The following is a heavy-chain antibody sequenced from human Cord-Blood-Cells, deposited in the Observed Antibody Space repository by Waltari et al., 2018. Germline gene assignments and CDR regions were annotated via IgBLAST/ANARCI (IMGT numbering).Heavy chain of an antibody. Sequence: QVQLVQSGAEVKTPGSTVKVSCTAFGGTFRSFSIPWVRQAPGQGLAWMGGIIPILGIANYAQKFQGRVTITADESTSTAYMELSSLRSEDTAVYYCARVLGIPDYYYYMDVWGKGTTVTVSS. CDR2: IIPILGIA. CDR3: ARVLGIPDYYYYMDV. D-gene: IGHD7-27*01. J-gene: IGHJ6*03. V-gene: IGHV1-69*04. CDR1: GGTFRSFS.